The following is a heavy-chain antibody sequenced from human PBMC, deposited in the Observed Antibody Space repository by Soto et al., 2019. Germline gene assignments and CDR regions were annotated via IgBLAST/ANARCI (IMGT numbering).Heavy chain of an antibody. Sequence: GASVKVSCKASGYTFTSYYMHWVRQAPGQGLEWMGIINPSGGSTSYAQKFQGRVTMTRDTSTSTVYMELSSLRSEDTAVYYCASGAAAGTSDYHHSYAMDVWGPGPTLTVSS. J-gene: IGHJ6*02. D-gene: IGHD6-13*01. V-gene: IGHV1-46*01. CDR2: INPSGGST. CDR3: ASGAAAGTSDYHHSYAMDV. CDR1: GYTFTSYY.